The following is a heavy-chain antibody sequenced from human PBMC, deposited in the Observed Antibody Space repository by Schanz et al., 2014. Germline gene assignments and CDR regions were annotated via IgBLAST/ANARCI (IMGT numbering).Heavy chain of an antibody. Sequence: QVQVVQSGAEVKKPGASVKVSCKASGYTFTDYGVIWVRQAPGQGLEWMGRIIPILGIANYAQKFQGRVTITADKSTSTASMELSSLRSEDTAVYYCAREVGLYDRGWFDPWGQGTLXTVSS. CDR1: GYTFTDYG. J-gene: IGHJ5*02. D-gene: IGHD3-22*01. CDR2: IIPILGIA. CDR3: AREVGLYDRGWFDP. V-gene: IGHV1-69*04.